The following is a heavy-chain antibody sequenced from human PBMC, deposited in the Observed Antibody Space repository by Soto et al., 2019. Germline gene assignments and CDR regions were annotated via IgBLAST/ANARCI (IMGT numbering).Heavy chain of an antibody. V-gene: IGHV3-21*01. CDR2: ISSRGSST. CDR1: GFSFTLYT. CDR3: ARDLKGEEDQLTPIYFDY. J-gene: IGHJ4*02. D-gene: IGHD1-1*01. Sequence: GGSLRLSCEASGFSFTLYTMNWVRQAPGTGLEWVSSISSRGSSTYYAESVRGRFTISRDNAKNSLYLHMNSLRAEDTSVYYCARDLKGEEDQLTPIYFDYWGQGSLVTVSS.